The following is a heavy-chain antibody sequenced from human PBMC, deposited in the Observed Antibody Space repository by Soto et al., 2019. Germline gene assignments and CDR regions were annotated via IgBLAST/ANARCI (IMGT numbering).Heavy chain of an antibody. V-gene: IGHV5-51*01. J-gene: IGHJ5*02. CDR3: AREGVKWVHCSSTSCYTGISGWFDP. D-gene: IGHD2-2*02. Sequence: GESLKISCKGSGYSFTSYWIGWVRQMPGKGLEWMGIIYPGDSDTRYSPSFQGQVTISADKSISTAYLQWSSLKASDTAVYYCAREGVKWVHCSSTSCYTGISGWFDPWGQGTLVTVSS. CDR2: IYPGDSDT. CDR1: GYSFTSYW.